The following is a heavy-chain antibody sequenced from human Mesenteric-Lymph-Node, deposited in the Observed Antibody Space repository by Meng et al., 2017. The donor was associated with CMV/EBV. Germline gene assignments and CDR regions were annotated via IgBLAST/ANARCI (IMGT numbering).Heavy chain of an antibody. V-gene: IGHV3-49*04. J-gene: IGHJ3*02. Sequence: GGSLRLSCAASGFTFSSYAMHWVRQAPGKGLEWVGFIRSKAYGGTTEYAASVKGRFTISRDDSKSIAYLQMNSLKTEDTAVYYCTRDARGIVVVPAAILELGGDAFDIWGQGTMVTVSS. CDR1: GFTFSSYA. D-gene: IGHD2-2*01. CDR3: TRDARGIVVVPAAILELGGDAFDI. CDR2: IRSKAYGGTT.